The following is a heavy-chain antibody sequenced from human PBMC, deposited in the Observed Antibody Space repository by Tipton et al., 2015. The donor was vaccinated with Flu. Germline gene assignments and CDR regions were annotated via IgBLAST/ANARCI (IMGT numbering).Heavy chain of an antibody. CDR2: INPNSGGT. Sequence: QSGPEVKKPGASVKVSCKASGYTFTGNYLHWVRQAPGQGLEWMGWINPNSGGTNYAQKFQGRVTMTRDTSISTAYLELNSLRSDDTAVYFCARDGAKSGSSLKWFDPWGQGTLVTVSS. CDR3: ARDGAKSGSSLKWFDP. V-gene: IGHV1-2*02. CDR1: GYTFTGNY. J-gene: IGHJ5*02. D-gene: IGHD3-3*01.